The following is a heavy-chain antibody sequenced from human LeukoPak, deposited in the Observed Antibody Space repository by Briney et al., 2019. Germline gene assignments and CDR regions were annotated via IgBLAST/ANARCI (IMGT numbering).Heavy chain of an antibody. V-gene: IGHV4-30-4*01. CDR3: ARDCSGGSCNGAFDI. Sequence: PSETLSLTCTVSGGSFSSGDYYWSWIRQPPGKGLEWIGYIYDSGSTYYNPSLKSRITISVDTSENRFSLKLSSVTATDTAVYYCARDCSGGSCNGAFDIWGQGTMVTVSS. CDR1: GGSFSSGDYY. D-gene: IGHD2-15*01. J-gene: IGHJ3*02. CDR2: IYDSGST.